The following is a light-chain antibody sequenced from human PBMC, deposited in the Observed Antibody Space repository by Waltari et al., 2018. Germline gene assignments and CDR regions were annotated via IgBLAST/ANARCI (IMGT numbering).Light chain of an antibody. V-gene: IGKV4-1*01. CDR3: QQYYNLPIT. Sequence: DIVMTQSPDSLAVSLGERATINCKSSQTVLYSSNNKNYFAWYQQKPGQPPKLLIYWASTREFGVPDRFSGSGSGTDFTLTITSLQAEDVAVYYCQQYYNLPITFGPGTKVDIK. CDR2: WAS. CDR1: QTVLYSSNNKNY. J-gene: IGKJ3*01.